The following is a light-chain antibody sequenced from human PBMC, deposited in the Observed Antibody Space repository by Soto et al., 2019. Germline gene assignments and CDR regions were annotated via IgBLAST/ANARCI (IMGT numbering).Light chain of an antibody. Sequence: QPVLTQPPSVSGAPGQRVTISCTGSSSNIGAGYGVHWYQRLPGTAPKVLIYNNNNRPSGVPDRFSGSKSGTSASLAITGLQAEDEADYYCQSYDSSLSGSYVFGTGTKVTVL. V-gene: IGLV1-40*01. CDR3: QSYDSSLSGSYV. J-gene: IGLJ1*01. CDR2: NNN. CDR1: SSNIGAGYG.